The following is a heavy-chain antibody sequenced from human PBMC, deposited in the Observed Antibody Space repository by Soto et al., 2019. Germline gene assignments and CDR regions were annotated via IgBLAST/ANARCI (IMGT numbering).Heavy chain of an antibody. V-gene: IGHV3-23*01. J-gene: IGHJ4*02. Sequence: GGSLRLSCAASGFTFSSYAMSWVRQAPGKGLEWVSTISGSDGSTYYADSVKGRFTISRDNSKNTLYLQMNGLRAEDTAVYYWENEYSSGWYYFDYWGQRPLVTVSS. D-gene: IGHD6-19*01. CDR1: GFTFSSYA. CDR2: ISGSDGST. CDR3: ENEYSSGWYYFDY.